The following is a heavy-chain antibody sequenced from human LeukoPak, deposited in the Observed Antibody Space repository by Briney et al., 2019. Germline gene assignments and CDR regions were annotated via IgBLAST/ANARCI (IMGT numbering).Heavy chain of an antibody. Sequence: SETLSLTCTVSGGSISSGGYYWSWIRQHPGKGLEWIGYIYYSGSTYYNPSLKSRVTISVDTSKNQFSLKLGSVTAADTAVYYCARSLYGDYGYFQHWGQGTLVTVSS. J-gene: IGHJ1*01. D-gene: IGHD4-17*01. CDR3: ARSLYGDYGYFQH. CDR2: IYYSGST. CDR1: GGSISSGGYY. V-gene: IGHV4-30-4*08.